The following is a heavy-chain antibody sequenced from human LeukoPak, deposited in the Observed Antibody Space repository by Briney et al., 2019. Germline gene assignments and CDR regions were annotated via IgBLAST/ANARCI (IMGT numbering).Heavy chain of an antibody. Sequence: GGSLRLSCATSGFSFNRRGMNWVRQPPGKGLEWVSYISPRSKTIFYAESVRGRFAATRDDAKGSLYLQMHTLRVEDTAVYYCARIDGPTVFTYYMDLWGKGTTVTVAS. V-gene: IGHV3-48*04. CDR1: GFSFNRRG. CDR3: ARIDGPTVFTYYMDL. CDR2: ISPRSKTI. D-gene: IGHD3-16*01. J-gene: IGHJ6*03.